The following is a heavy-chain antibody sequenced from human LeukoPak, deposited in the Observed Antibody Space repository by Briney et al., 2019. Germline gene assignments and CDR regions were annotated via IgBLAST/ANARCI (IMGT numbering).Heavy chain of an antibody. D-gene: IGHD3-22*01. CDR1: AYTFTSYG. V-gene: IGHV1-18*01. Sequence: ASVKVSCKASAYTFTSYGVSWVRQAPGQGLKCVGWISAYNGNTNYAQKLQRRVTMTTDTSTSTAYMELRSLRSEDTAVYYCARAYYYDSSGQGHFDYWGQGTLVTVSS. J-gene: IGHJ4*02. CDR3: ARAYYYDSSGQGHFDY. CDR2: ISAYNGNT.